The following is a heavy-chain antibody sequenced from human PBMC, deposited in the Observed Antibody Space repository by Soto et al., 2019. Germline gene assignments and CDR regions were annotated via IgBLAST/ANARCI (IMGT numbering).Heavy chain of an antibody. Sequence: PGGSLRLSCSASGFTFNNYAMHWVRQAPGKGLEWVSGIYTGDNTYYVDSVKDRFTISRDSSKNTLYLQMNSLRVEDTAVYYCAKSKELGVSAPDHSGQGTLVTVSS. CDR3: AKSKELGVSAPDH. V-gene: IGHV3-66*01. D-gene: IGHD1-26*01. CDR1: GFTFNNYA. CDR2: IYTGDNT. J-gene: IGHJ4*02.